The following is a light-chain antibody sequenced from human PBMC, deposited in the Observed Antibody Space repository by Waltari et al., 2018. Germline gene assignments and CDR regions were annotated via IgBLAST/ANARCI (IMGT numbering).Light chain of an antibody. CDR3: QQLNSYPPT. CDR1: QGISSF. Sequence: QLTQSPSSLSASVGDRVTITCRASQGISSFLAWYQPKAGNAPKLLIYAASTLRRGVPSRCSGSGSGTDVTLTISSLQPEDFATYYCQQLNSYPPTFGGGNKLEIK. CDR2: AAS. J-gene: IGKJ4*01. V-gene: IGKV1-9*01.